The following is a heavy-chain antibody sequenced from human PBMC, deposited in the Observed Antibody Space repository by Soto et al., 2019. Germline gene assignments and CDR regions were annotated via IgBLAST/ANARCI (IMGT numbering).Heavy chain of an antibody. CDR3: ARSEELVGWFDP. Sequence: AASVKVSCKASGYTFTSYAMHWVRQAPGQRLEWMGWINAGNGNTKYSQKFQGRVTITRDTSASTAYMELSSLRSEDTAVYYCARSEELVGWFDPWGQGTLVAVSS. CDR2: INAGNGNT. D-gene: IGHD6-6*01. CDR1: GYTFTSYA. V-gene: IGHV1-3*01. J-gene: IGHJ5*02.